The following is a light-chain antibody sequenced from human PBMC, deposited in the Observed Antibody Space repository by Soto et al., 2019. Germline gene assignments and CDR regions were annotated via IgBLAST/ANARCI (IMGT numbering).Light chain of an antibody. CDR2: TAS. CDR3: QQSYNSPT. V-gene: IGKV1-39*01. J-gene: IGKJ2*01. Sequence: DIQLTQSPSSLSASVGDRVTITCRASQNIRIYLNWYQHKPGKAPKLLIYTASTLQSGVPSRFSGSGSGTDFTLTIASLQPDDFATYYCQQSYNSPTFGQGTKLEIK. CDR1: QNIRIY.